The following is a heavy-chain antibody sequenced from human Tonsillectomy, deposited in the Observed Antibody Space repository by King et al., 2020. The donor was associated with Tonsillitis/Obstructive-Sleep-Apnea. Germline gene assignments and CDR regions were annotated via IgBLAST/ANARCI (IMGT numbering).Heavy chain of an antibody. CDR3: ARGFSSWYPVLFDY. D-gene: IGHD6-13*01. CDR2: IYHNGST. J-gene: IGHJ4*02. Sequence: QLQESGPGLVKPSGTLSLTCAVSGGSISSSNWGSWVRQPPGKGREGVGEIYHNGSTNYNPSLKSRVTISVYKSKNPFSLKLSSVTAADTAVYYCARGFSSWYPVLFDYWGQGTLVTVSS. CDR1: GGSISSSNW. V-gene: IGHV4-4*02.